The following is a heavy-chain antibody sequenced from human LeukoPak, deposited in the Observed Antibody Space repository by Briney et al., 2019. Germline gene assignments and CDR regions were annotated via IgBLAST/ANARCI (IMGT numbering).Heavy chain of an antibody. V-gene: IGHV3-74*01. CDR2: INSDGSST. Sequence: PGGSLRLSCAASGFTFSSYWMHWVRQAPGKGLVWVSRINSDGSSTSYADSVKGRFTISRDNSKSTLYLQMNSLRAQDTAVYYCAKEVYCGGDCPRWFDPWGQGTLVTVSS. J-gene: IGHJ5*02. CDR3: AKEVYCGGDCPRWFDP. D-gene: IGHD2-21*02. CDR1: GFTFSSYW.